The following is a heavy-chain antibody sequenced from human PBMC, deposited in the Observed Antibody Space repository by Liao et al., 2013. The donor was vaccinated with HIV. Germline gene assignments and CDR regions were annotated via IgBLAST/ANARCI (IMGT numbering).Heavy chain of an antibody. J-gene: IGHJ6*03. V-gene: IGHV4-4*07. Sequence: QVQLQQWGPGLVKPSETLPLTCTVSGGSISSFQWNWIRQPAGKGLEWIGRIYTSGSTNYNPSLKSRVTMSVDTSKNQFSLKLTSVTAADTAVYYCARARWGYDTSGLRLYYHYMDVWGQRDHGSPSP. CDR1: GGSISSFQ. CDR2: IYTSGST. CDR3: ARARWGYDTSGLRLYYHYMDV. D-gene: IGHD3-22*01.